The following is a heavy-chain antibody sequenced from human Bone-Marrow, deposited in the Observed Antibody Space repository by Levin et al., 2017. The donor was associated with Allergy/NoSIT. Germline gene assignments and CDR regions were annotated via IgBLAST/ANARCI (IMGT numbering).Heavy chain of an antibody. CDR1: GFTFSGYV. V-gene: IGHV3-30*02. CDR2: TRFDGSNT. J-gene: IGHJ1*01. D-gene: IGHD6-19*01. Sequence: GGSLRLSCAASGFTFSGYVIHWVRQAPGKGLEWVAVTRFDGSNTYYADSVKGRFTISRDNSKSTLYLEMTSLRAEDTAVYFCATHSVAFSSAANLHHWGQGTLVTVSS. CDR3: ATHSVAFSSAANLHH.